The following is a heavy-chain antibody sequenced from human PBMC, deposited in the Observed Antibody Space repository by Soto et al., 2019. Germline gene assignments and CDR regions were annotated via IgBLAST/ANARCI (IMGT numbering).Heavy chain of an antibody. J-gene: IGHJ6*02. V-gene: IGHV4-4*07. D-gene: IGHD6-19*01. Sequence: QVQLQESGPGLVKPSETLSLTCTVSGGSISSYYWSWIRQPAGKGLEWIGRIYTSGSTNYNPSLKSRVAMSVDTSKNQFSLKLSSVTAADTAVYYCATDHPWDRTAVDTSDRYYYGMDVCGQGTTVTVSS. CDR3: ATDHPWDRTAVDTSDRYYYGMDV. CDR2: IYTSGST. CDR1: GGSISSYY.